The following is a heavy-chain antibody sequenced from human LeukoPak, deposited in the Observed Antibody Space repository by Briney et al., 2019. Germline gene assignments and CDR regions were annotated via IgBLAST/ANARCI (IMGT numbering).Heavy chain of an antibody. J-gene: IGHJ4*02. V-gene: IGHV5-51*01. CDR2: IYPGDSET. CDR1: GYSFTSYW. Sequence: GESLKISCKGSGYSFTSYWIGWVRQMPGKGLEWMGIIYPGDSETRYSPSFQGQVTISADKSISTAYLQWSSLKAPDTAMYYCARTYYYDSSGYYSDYWGQGTLVTVSS. CDR3: ARTYYYDSSGYYSDY. D-gene: IGHD3-22*01.